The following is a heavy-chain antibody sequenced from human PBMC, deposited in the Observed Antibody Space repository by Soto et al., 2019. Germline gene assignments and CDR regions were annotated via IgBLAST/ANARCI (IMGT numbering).Heavy chain of an antibody. CDR3: ARERQWEPLLY. CDR1: GYTFTNYG. J-gene: IGHJ4*02. CDR2: VSAYNRNT. Sequence: QVQLVQSGVEVKKPGASVRLSCKASGYTFTNYGFTWVRQAPGQGLEWMGWVSAYNRNTNYAQKFQDRVTMTTDTSTSTAYMELRSLRSDDTAVYDCARERQWEPLLYWGEGTLLTVSP. D-gene: IGHD1-26*01. V-gene: IGHV1-18*04.